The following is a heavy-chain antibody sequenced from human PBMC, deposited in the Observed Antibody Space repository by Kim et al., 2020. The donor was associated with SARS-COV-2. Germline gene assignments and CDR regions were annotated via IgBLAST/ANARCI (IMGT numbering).Heavy chain of an antibody. J-gene: IGHJ3*02. D-gene: IGHD5-12*01. Sequence: ASVKVSCKASGYTFTGYYMHWVRQAPGQGLEWMGRINPNSGGTNYAQKFQGRVTMTRDTSISTAYMELSRLRSDDTAVYYCATGSRDGYNSDAFDIWGQGTMVTVSS. V-gene: IGHV1-2*06. CDR2: INPNSGGT. CDR3: ATGSRDGYNSDAFDI. CDR1: GYTFTGYY.